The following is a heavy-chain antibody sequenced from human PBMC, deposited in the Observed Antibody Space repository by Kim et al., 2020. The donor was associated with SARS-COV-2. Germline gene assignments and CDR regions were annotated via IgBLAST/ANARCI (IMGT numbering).Heavy chain of an antibody. CDR2: IYTSGST. CDR1: GGSISSGSYY. CDR3: ARDGNDSSGYWDDYYYGMDV. J-gene: IGHJ6*02. D-gene: IGHD3-22*01. V-gene: IGHV4-61*02. Sequence: SETLSLTCTVSGGSISSGSYYWSWIRQPAGKGLEWIGRIYTSGSTNYNPSLKSRVTISVDTSKNQFSLKLSSVTAADTAVYYCARDGNDSSGYWDDYYYGMDVWGQGTTVTVSS.